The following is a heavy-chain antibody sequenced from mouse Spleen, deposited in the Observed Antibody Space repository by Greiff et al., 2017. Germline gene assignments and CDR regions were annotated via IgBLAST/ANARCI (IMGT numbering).Heavy chain of an antibody. CDR2: ISSGGSYT. V-gene: IGHV5-9-1*01. Sequence: EVKLVESGGGLVKPGGSLKLSCAASGFTFSSYAMSWVRQTPEKRLEWVATISSGGSYTYYPDSVKGRFTISRDNAKNTLYLQMSSLRSEDTAMYYCARPYDYDGMDYWGQGTSVTVSS. D-gene: IGHD6-5*01. J-gene: IGHJ4*01. CDR3: ARPYDYDGMDY. CDR1: GFTFSSYA.